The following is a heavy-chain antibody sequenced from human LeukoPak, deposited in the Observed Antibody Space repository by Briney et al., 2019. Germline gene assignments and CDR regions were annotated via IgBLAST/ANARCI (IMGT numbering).Heavy chain of an antibody. CDR2: IRYDGSNK. V-gene: IGHV3-30*02. CDR3: AREPVGDNWFDP. D-gene: IGHD2-15*01. Sequence: PGGSLRLSCAASGFTFSSYGMHWVRQAPGKGLEWVAFIRYDGSNKYYADSVKGRFTISRDNSKNTLYLQMNSLRAEDTAVYYCAREPVGDNWFDPWGQGTLVTVSS. CDR1: GFTFSSYG. J-gene: IGHJ5*02.